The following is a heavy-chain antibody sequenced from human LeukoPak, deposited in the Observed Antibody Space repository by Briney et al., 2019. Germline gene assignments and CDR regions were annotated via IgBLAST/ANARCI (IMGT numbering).Heavy chain of an antibody. J-gene: IGHJ6*02. CDR3: ARHVYFHAMVV. Sequence: PSETLSLTCAVSGGSISSRDNYWDWIRQPPGKGLEWIGSIFYTGKTYHSPSLKSRVTISVDTSKNHFSLNLSSVTAADTAVYCCARHVYFHAMVVWGQGTTVTVSS. CDR2: IFYTGKT. V-gene: IGHV4-39*01. CDR1: GGSISSRDNY.